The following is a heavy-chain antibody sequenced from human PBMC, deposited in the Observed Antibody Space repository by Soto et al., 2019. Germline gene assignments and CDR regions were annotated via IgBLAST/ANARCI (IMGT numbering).Heavy chain of an antibody. D-gene: IGHD6-13*01. Sequence: SQTLSLTCAISGDSVSSNSAAWNWIRQSPSRGLEWLGRTYYRSKWYNDYAVSVKSRITINPDTSKNQFSLQLNSVTPEDTAVYYCARDRDSSSWLPSYYGMDVWGRGTTVTVSS. CDR3: ARDRDSSSWLPSYYGMDV. J-gene: IGHJ6*02. V-gene: IGHV6-1*01. CDR1: GDSVSSNSAA. CDR2: TYYRSKWYN.